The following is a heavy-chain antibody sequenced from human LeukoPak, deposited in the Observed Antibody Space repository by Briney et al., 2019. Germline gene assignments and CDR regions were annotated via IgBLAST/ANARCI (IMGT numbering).Heavy chain of an antibody. J-gene: IGHJ6*02. V-gene: IGHV3-74*01. CDR1: GFTFSSYS. Sequence: GGSLRLSCAASGFTFSSYSMNWVRHAPGKGLEWVSRIISDGSTTNYADSVKGRSTISRDNAKNTLYLQMNSLRVEDTAVYYCARDRVPYCSGVSCSVDVWGQGTTVTVSS. CDR2: IISDGSTT. D-gene: IGHD2-15*01. CDR3: ARDRVPYCSGVSCSVDV.